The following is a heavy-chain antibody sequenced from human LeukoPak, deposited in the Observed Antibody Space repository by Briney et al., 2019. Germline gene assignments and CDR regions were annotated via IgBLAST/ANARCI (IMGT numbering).Heavy chain of an antibody. Sequence: GGSLRLSCAASGFTFSDYYMSWIRQAPGRGLEWVSYISSSGSPIYDADSVKGRFTISRDNAKNSLYLQMNSLRADDTAVYYCAREDYSDSSGLVDYWGQGTLVTVSS. J-gene: IGHJ4*02. CDR3: AREDYSDSSGLVDY. V-gene: IGHV3-11*04. CDR1: GFTFSDYY. CDR2: ISSSGSPI. D-gene: IGHD3-22*01.